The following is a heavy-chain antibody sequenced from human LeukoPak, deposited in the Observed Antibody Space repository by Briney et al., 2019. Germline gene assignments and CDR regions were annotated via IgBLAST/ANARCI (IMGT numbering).Heavy chain of an antibody. Sequence: KPGGSLRLSCAASGFTFSDYDMSWIRQAPGKGLEWLSYISTSANTIYYADSVRGRFTLSRDNAKNSLYLQMNSLRVEDTAVYYCARESLYMFGGGIPYAFDIWGQGTMLTVSS. J-gene: IGHJ3*02. CDR2: ISTSANTI. CDR1: GFTFSDYD. D-gene: IGHD3-16*02. V-gene: IGHV3-11*01. CDR3: ARESLYMFGGGIPYAFDI.